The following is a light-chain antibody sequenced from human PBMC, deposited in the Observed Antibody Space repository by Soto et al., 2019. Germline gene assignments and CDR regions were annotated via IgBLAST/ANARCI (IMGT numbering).Light chain of an antibody. CDR2: DAT. CDR3: FFVYSGVGL. J-gene: IGLJ2*01. CDR1: TGTVTTGLY. Sequence: QAVVTQEPSLTVSPGGTVTLTCGSSTGTVTTGLYPYWFQQKPGQAPRTLISDATNKHSWTPARFSGSLLGGKAALTLSGAQPEDEADYYCFFVYSGVGLFGGGTKLTVL. V-gene: IGLV7-46*01.